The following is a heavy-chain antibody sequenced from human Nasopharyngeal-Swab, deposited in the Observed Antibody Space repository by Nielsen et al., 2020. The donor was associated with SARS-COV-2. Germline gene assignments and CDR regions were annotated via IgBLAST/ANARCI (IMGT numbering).Heavy chain of an antibody. J-gene: IGHJ4*02. D-gene: IGHD6-13*01. CDR2: INHSGST. V-gene: IGHV4-34*01. Sequence: SETLSLTCAVYGGSFSGYYWSWIRQPPGKGREWIGEINHSGSTNYNPSLKSRVTISVDTSKNQFSLKLSSVTAADTTVYYCARGLYSSSRYAAFYDYWGQGTLVTVSS. CDR1: GGSFSGYY. CDR3: ARGLYSSSRYAAFYDY.